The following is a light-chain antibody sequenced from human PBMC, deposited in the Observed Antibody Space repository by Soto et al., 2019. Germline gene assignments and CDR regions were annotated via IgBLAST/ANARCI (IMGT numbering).Light chain of an antibody. CDR2: YDD. Sequence: QSVLTQSPSVSEAPRQRVTISCSGSSSNIGNNAVNWYQQLPGKAPKLLIYYDDLKPSGVPDRFSASKSGTSASLDISGLQSEDEADYYCAAWDDSLNGVVFGGGTKLTVL. V-gene: IGLV1-36*01. CDR3: AAWDDSLNGVV. CDR1: SSNIGNNA. J-gene: IGLJ2*01.